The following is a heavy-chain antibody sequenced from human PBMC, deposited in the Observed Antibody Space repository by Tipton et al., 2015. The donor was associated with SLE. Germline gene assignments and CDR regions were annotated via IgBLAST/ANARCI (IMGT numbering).Heavy chain of an antibody. CDR3: ARPSRGAARDAFDI. V-gene: IGHV4-4*07. CDR2: FYSSGTT. D-gene: IGHD3-16*01. Sequence: TLSLTCTVSGGSISNYYWSWIRQPAGKGLEWIGRFYSSGTTNYNPSLKNRVTMSIDTSKNQFSLRLSSVTAADTAVYYCARPSRGAARDAFDIWGQGIMVTVSS. J-gene: IGHJ3*02. CDR1: GGSISNYY.